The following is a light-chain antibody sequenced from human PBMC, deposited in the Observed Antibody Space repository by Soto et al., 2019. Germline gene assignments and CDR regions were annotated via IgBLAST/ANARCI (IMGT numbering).Light chain of an antibody. CDR1: QGISNW. CDR3: QQYNSYQGT. J-gene: IGKJ1*01. CDR2: HAS. V-gene: IGKV1-5*01. Sequence: DIQMTPSPSTLSASIGDTVTVACRASQGISNWLAWYQQKPGKAPKLLIFHASSLESGVPSRFSGSGSGTEFTLTISSLQPDDFATYYCQQYNSYQGTFGQGTKVDIK.